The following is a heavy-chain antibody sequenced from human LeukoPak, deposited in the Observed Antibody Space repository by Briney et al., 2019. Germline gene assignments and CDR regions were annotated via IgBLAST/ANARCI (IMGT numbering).Heavy chain of an antibody. CDR3: VKNVAGFCDRSRCSSIYYFYYMDV. V-gene: IGHV4-38-2*02. D-gene: IGHD2-15*01. CDR2: IYHGGNT. CDR1: GYSISSGYY. J-gene: IGHJ6*03. Sequence: PSETLSLTCTVSGYSISSGYYWAWIRQPPGKGLEWIATIYHGGNTYYNPSLKSRITISVDTSKNQFSLNLSSVTAADTAVYYCVKNVAGFCDRSRCSSIYYFYYMDVWGKGATVTVSS.